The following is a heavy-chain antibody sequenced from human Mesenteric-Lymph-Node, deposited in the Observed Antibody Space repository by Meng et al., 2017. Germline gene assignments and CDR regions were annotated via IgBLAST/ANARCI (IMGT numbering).Heavy chain of an antibody. V-gene: IGHV3-49*03. D-gene: IGHD1-26*01. CDR1: GFTFGDYA. CDR2: IRSKAYGGTT. CDR3: TRDFSGSESTDDAFDI. J-gene: IGHJ3*02. Sequence: GESLKISCTASGFTFGDYAMSWFRQAPGKGLEWVGFIRSKAYGGTTEYAASVKGRFTISRDDSKSIAYLQMNSLKTEDTAVYYCTRDFSGSESTDDAFDIWGQGTMVTVSS.